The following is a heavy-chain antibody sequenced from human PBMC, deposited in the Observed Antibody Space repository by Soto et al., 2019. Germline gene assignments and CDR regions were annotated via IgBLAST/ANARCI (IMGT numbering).Heavy chain of an antibody. CDR1: GFSLNTSGVG. D-gene: IGHD4-17*01. CDR3: AHRSGRGDYGYYMDV. Sequence: QITLKESGPTLVKPTQTLTLTCTFSGFSLNTSGVGVGWIRQPPGKALEWLALIYWDDDKRYSPSLKSRLTITKDTSKNQVVLTMTNMDPVDTATYYCAHRSGRGDYGYYMDVWGKGTKVTVSS. J-gene: IGHJ6*03. CDR2: IYWDDDK. V-gene: IGHV2-5*02.